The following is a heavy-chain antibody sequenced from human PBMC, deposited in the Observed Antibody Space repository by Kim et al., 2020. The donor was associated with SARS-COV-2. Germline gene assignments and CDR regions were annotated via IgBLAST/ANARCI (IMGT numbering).Heavy chain of an antibody. J-gene: IGHJ4*02. CDR3: ARVFYGYYGNAADS. D-gene: IGHD4-17*01. CDR2: LTINSGDS. Sequence: ASVKVSCKTSGYTFRNYGISWVRQAPGQGLEWMGWLTINSGDSAYAQQFQGRITMTTDTSTSTAYMELRSLRSDDTAVYYCARVFYGYYGNAADSWGQGT. V-gene: IGHV1-18*01. CDR1: GYTFRNYG.